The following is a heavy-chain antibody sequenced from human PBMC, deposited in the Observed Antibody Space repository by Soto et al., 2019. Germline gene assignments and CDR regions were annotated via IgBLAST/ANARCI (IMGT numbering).Heavy chain of an antibody. J-gene: IGHJ4*02. CDR1: GFTFSSYG. D-gene: IGHD5-18*01. Sequence: GGSLRLSCAVSGFTFSSYGMHWVRQAPGKGLEWVALISYDGSNEYFSPSVKGRFTISRDNSKNTLYLQMNSLRAEDTAVYFCAKDCLDRDGPYGHQWTHGFDYWGQGTLVTVSS. CDR3: AKDCLDRDGPYGHQWTHGFDY. CDR2: ISYDGSNE. V-gene: IGHV3-30*18.